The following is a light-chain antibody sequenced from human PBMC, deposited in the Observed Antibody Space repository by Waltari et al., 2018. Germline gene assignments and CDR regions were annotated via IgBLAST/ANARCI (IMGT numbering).Light chain of an antibody. V-gene: IGKV1-39*01. CDR2: YAS. CDR3: QQSYTTAYT. Sequence: IQLTQSPSSLSASVGDRVTIACRASQDINSDLAWYQQKPGKAPKLLIYYASSLQSGVPSRFSGSGSGTDFSLTITSLQPEDFATYYCQQSYTTAYTFGQGTKVEI. CDR1: QDINSD. J-gene: IGKJ2*01.